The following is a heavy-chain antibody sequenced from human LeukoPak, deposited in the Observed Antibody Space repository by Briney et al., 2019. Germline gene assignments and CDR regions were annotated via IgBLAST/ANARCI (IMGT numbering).Heavy chain of an antibody. V-gene: IGHV1-69*13. CDR1: GGTFSSYA. CDR3: ARANPDWFDP. CDR2: IIPIFGTA. J-gene: IGHJ5*02. Sequence: ASVTVSCKASGGTFSSYAISWVRQAPGQGLEWMGGIIPIFGTANYAQKFQGRVTITADESTSTAYMELSSLRSEDTAVYYCARANPDWFDPWGQGTLVTVSS.